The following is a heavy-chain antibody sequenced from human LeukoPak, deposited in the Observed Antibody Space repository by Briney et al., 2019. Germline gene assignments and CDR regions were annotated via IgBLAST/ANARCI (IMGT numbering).Heavy chain of an antibody. J-gene: IGHJ6*03. V-gene: IGHV3-21*01. CDR2: ISSSSYI. CDR3: ASGNYDYYYMDV. D-gene: IGHD4-23*01. CDR1: GFTFSSYS. Sequence: GGSLRLSCAASGFTFSSYSMNWVRQAPGKGLEWVSSISSSSYIYCADSVKGRFTISRDNAKNSLYLQMNSLRAEDTAVYYCASGNYDYYYMDVWGKGTTVTVSS.